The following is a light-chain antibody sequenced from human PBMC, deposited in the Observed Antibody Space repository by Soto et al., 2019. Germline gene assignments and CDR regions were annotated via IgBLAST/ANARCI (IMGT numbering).Light chain of an antibody. CDR1: SSDIGTYDY. V-gene: IGLV2-8*01. CDR3: TSYTGDDFTFV. CDR2: EVS. Sequence: QSALTQPPSASGSLGQSVTISCTGTSSDIGTYDYVSWYQQHPGRAPKLIIFEVSKRPLGVPDRFSGSKSGNTASLIVSGLQPEDEAEYHCTSYTGDDFTFVFGTGTKVTAL. J-gene: IGLJ1*01.